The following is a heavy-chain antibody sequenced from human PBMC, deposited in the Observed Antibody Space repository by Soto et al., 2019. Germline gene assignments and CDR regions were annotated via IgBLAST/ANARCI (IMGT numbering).Heavy chain of an antibody. V-gene: IGHV1-69*13. D-gene: IGHD3-10*01. CDR2: IIPIFGTA. J-gene: IGHJ6*02. CDR3: ARDEVDYYGSGSYYHYYYYGMDV. CDR1: GGTFSSYA. Sequence: SVKVSCKASGGTFSSYAISWVRQAPGQGLEWMGGIIPIFGTANYAQKFQGRVTITADESTSTAYMELSSLRSEDTAVYYCARDEVDYYGSGSYYHYYYYGMDVWGQGTTVTVSS.